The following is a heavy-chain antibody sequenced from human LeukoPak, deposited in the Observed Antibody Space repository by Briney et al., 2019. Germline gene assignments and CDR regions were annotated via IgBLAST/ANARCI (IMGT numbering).Heavy chain of an antibody. V-gene: IGHV4-39*07. CDR3: ARTHFDSLGWFDP. CDR1: GGSISSSSYY. D-gene: IGHD3-9*01. CDR2: IYYSGST. Sequence: PSETLSLTCTVSGGSISSSSYYWGWIRQPPGKGLEWIGSIYYSGSTYYNPSLKSRVTISVDTSKNQFSLNLTSVTAADTALYFCARTHFDSLGWFDPWGQGIQVIVSS. J-gene: IGHJ5*02.